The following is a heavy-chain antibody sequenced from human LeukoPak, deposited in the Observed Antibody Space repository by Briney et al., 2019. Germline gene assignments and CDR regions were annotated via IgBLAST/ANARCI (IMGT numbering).Heavy chain of an antibody. CDR3: ARAVVTAILSQ. CDR2: IYSGGST. J-gene: IGHJ4*02. D-gene: IGHD2-21*02. Sequence: GGSLRLSCAASGFTVSSNYMSWVRQAPGKGLEWVSVIYSGGSTYYADSVNGRFTISRHNSKNTLYLQMNSLRAEDTAVYYCARAVVTAILSQWGQGTLVTVSS. V-gene: IGHV3-53*04. CDR1: GFTVSSNY.